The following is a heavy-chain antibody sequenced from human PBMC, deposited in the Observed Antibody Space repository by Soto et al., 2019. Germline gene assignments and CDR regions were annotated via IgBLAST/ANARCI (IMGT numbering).Heavy chain of an antibody. Sequence: QVQLQESGPGLVKPSETLSLTCTVSGGSVSSGSYYWSWIRQPPGKGLEWIGYIYYSGSTNYNPSRKSRVTISVDTSKNQFSLKLSSVTAADTAVYYCARGSPDGWTYYGMDVWGQGTTVTVSS. V-gene: IGHV4-61*01. CDR3: ARGSPDGWTYYGMDV. J-gene: IGHJ6*02. CDR1: GGSVSSGSYY. D-gene: IGHD6-19*01. CDR2: IYYSGST.